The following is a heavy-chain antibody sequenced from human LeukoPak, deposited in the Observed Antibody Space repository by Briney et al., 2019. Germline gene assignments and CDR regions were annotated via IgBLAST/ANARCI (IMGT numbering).Heavy chain of an antibody. CDR3: ARSLRVITFGGVIVPTGY. Sequence: ASVKASCKASGYTFTSYGISWVRQAPGQGLEWMGWISAYNGNTNYAQKLQGRVTMTTDTSTSTAYMELRSLRSDDTAVYYCARSLRVITFGGVIVPTGYWGQGTLVTVSS. CDR2: ISAYNGNT. V-gene: IGHV1-18*01. J-gene: IGHJ4*02. CDR1: GYTFTSYG. D-gene: IGHD3-16*02.